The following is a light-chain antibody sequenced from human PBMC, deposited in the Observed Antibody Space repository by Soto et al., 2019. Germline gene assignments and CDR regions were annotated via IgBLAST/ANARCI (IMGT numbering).Light chain of an antibody. CDR3: QQYHTIPPF. V-gene: IGKV1-33*01. J-gene: IGKJ4*01. CDR1: QDICNY. Sequence: DIQITQSPSSLSASVGDRVTITCQASQDICNYLNWYQQKPGKAPKLLISGASNLETGVPSRFSGSGSGTDFTLTISSLQAEDVATYYCQQYHTIPPFFGRGTKVEIK. CDR2: GAS.